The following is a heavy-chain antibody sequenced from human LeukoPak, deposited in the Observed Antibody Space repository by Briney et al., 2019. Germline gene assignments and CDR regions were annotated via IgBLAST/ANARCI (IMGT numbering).Heavy chain of an antibody. CDR3: ARGPLSRYYYGSGSYHGGGRSVFWLDY. Sequence: SETLSLTCTVSGYSVSSGYYWGWIRQPPGKGLEWIGNIYHSGITYHNPSLKSRVTISVDTSKNQFSLKLSSVTAADTAVYYCARGPLSRYYYGSGSYHGGGRSVFWLDYWGQGTLVTVSS. V-gene: IGHV4-38-2*02. D-gene: IGHD3-10*01. CDR1: GYSVSSGYY. CDR2: IYHSGIT. J-gene: IGHJ4*02.